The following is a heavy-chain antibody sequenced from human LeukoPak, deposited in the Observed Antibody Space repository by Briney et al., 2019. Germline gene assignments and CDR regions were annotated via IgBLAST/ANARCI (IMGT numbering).Heavy chain of an antibody. Sequence: PSGTLSLTCAVSGGSISSSNWWSWVRQPPGKGLEWIGEIYRSGSTNYNPSLKSRVTISVDKSKNQFSLKLSPVTAADTAVYYCARQGAHYYGSGSYYVYWGQGTLVTVSS. D-gene: IGHD3-10*01. CDR2: IYRSGST. CDR3: ARQGAHYYGSGSYYVY. J-gene: IGHJ4*02. V-gene: IGHV4-4*02. CDR1: GGSISSSNW.